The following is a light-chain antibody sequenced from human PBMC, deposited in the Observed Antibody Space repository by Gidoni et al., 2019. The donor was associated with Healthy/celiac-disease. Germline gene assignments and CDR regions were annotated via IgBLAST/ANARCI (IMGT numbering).Light chain of an antibody. J-gene: IGKJ2*01. CDR1: QSVSSY. V-gene: IGKV3-11*01. CDR2: DAS. Sequence: EIVSRQSPATLSLSPGERATLSGRASQSVSSYLAWYQQKPGQAPRLLIYDASNRATGIPARFSGSGSGTDFTLTISSLEPEDFAVYYCQQRSNSPYTFGQGTKLEIK. CDR3: QQRSNSPYT.